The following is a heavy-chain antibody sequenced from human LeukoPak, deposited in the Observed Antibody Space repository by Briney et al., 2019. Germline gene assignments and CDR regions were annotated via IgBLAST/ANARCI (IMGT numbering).Heavy chain of an antibody. CDR2: VSGSGTCT. J-gene: IGHJ4*02. CDR3: AREGLIVV. CDR1: GFTFSSYA. V-gene: IGHV3-23*01. Sequence: GGSLRLSCAASGFTFSSYAMSWVRQAPGKGLEWVSSVSGSGTCTYYADSVKGRFTISRDNSKNTLYLQMNSLKAEDTAVYYCAREGLIVVWGQGTLVTVPS. D-gene: IGHD3-16*02.